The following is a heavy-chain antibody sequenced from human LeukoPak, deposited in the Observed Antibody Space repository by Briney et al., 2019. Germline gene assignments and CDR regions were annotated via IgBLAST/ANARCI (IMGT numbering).Heavy chain of an antibody. CDR1: GFTFSSYG. V-gene: IGHV3-48*04. CDR2: ISSSGSTI. J-gene: IGHJ4*02. CDR3: ARGIQAQSYFDY. Sequence: GGSLRLSCAAPGFTFSSYGMSWVRQAPGKGLEWVSYISSSGSTIYYADSVKGRFTISRDNAKNSLYLQMNSLRAEDTAVYYCARGIQAQSYFDYWGQGTLVTVSS. D-gene: IGHD5-18*01.